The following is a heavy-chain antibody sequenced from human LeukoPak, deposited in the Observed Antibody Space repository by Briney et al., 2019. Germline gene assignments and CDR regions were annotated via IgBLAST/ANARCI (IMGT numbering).Heavy chain of an antibody. D-gene: IGHD1-26*01. V-gene: IGHV3-23*01. CDR2: ISGSGGST. CDR1: GFTFSSYA. J-gene: IGHJ4*02. CDR3: AISEHPGATGTYFDY. Sequence: GGSLRLSCAASGFTFSSYAMSWVRQAPGKGLEWVSAISGSGGSTYYADSVKGRFTISRDNSKNTLYLQMNSLRAEDTAVYYCAISEHPGATGTYFDYWGQGTVVTVSS.